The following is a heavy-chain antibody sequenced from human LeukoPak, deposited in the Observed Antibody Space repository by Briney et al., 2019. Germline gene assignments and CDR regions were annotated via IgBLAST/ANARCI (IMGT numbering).Heavy chain of an antibody. CDR3: ARLISYYYDSSGSDY. CDR2: IYYSGST. CDR1: GGSISSYY. Sequence: PSETLSLTCTVSGGSISSYYWGWIRQPPGKGLEWIGSIYYSGSTYYNPSLKSRVTISVDTSKNQFSLKLSSVTAADTAVYYCARLISYYYDSSGSDYWGQGTLVTVSS. V-gene: IGHV4-39*01. D-gene: IGHD3-22*01. J-gene: IGHJ4*02.